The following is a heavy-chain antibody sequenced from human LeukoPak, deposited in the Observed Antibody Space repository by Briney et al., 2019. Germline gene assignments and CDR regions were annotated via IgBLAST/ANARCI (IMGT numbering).Heavy chain of an antibody. CDR1: GFAFSNYA. V-gene: IGHV3-64*01. J-gene: IGHJ4*02. Sequence: GGSLRLSCAASGFAFSNYAMHWVRQAPGKGLEYVSGIYGNGGGTNYANSVKGRFTISRDNSRNTLYLQMGSLRVEDMAVYYCAGDSVTSGWSDFDYWGQGTLVTVFS. D-gene: IGHD6-19*01. CDR2: IYGNGGGT. CDR3: AGDSVTSGWSDFDY.